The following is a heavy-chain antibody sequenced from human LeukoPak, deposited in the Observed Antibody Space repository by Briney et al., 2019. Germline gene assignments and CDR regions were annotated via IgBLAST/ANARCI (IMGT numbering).Heavy chain of an antibody. CDR2: ISSSSSYR. D-gene: IGHD3-22*01. V-gene: IGHV3-21*01. J-gene: IGHJ6*03. CDR3: ARMGLYYYDSSGYSGAGYKAVPRIYHYYMDV. CDR1: GFTFSRYS. Sequence: GGSLRLSCAVSGFTFSRYSINWVRQAPGKGLEWVSSISSSSSYRYYADSVKGRFTISRDNARNSLYLQMNSLRAEDTAVYYCARMGLYYYDSSGYSGAGYKAVPRIYHYYMDVWGKGTTVTVSS.